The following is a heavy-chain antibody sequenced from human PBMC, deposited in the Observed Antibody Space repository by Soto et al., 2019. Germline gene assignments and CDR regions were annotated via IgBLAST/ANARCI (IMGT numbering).Heavy chain of an antibody. Sequence: QVPLVESGGGVIQPGRSLRLCCAASGFTFSSYGMHWVRQAPGKGLEWVAVIWYDGSNKYYADSVKGRFTISRDNSKNTLYLQMNSLRAEDTAMYYCAKDQDTVTTEYGDYWGQGTLVTVSS. CDR3: AKDQDTVTTEYGDY. CDR2: IWYDGSNK. CDR1: GFTFSSYG. D-gene: IGHD4-17*01. V-gene: IGHV3-33*06. J-gene: IGHJ4*02.